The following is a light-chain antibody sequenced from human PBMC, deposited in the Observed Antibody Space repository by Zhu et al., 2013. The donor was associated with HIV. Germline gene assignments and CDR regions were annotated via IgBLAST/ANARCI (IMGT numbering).Light chain of an antibody. CDR2: NNL. CDR1: TLRSFY. J-gene: IGLJ3*02. Sequence: SSLLTQDPAVSVALGQTVRITCQGDTLRSFYASWYQQKSGQAPTRVIYNNLKRPSGIPDRFSGSSSGSTASLTITEAQADDEADYYCTSWDNTGRHPVFGGGTRVTVL. CDR3: TSWDNTGRHPV. V-gene: IGLV3-19*02.